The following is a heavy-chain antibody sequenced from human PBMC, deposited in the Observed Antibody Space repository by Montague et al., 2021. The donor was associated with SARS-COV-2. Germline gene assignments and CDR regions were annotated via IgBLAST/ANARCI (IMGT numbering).Heavy chain of an antibody. D-gene: IGHD2-2*02. CDR2: ISHSGSA. V-gene: IGHV4-34*01. Sequence: SKTLSLTCAVYGGSFSDYKWTWIRQSPGKGLEWLGQISHSGSANYNPSLKSRVTISVDTSKNQFSLKLSSVTAADTAVYYCASLTLGYCSSTSCYSDWFDPWGQGTLVTVPS. CDR1: GGSFSDYK. CDR3: ASLTLGYCSSTSCYSDWFDP. J-gene: IGHJ5*02.